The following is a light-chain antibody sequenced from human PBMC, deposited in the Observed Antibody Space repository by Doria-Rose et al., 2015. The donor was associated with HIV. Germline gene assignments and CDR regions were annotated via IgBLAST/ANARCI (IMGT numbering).Light chain of an antibody. J-gene: IGKJ3*01. Sequence: DIRVTQSPESLGMSLGERATLNCRSNQSLLYTSKNYLAWYQQKPGQPPILLIYWSSTRQSGVPARFSGSGSGTDFTLTISSLEAEDVAVYYCQQYYDTPSFGPGTTVDIE. CDR1: QSLLYTSKNY. CDR2: WSS. V-gene: IGKV4-1*01. CDR3: QQYYDTPS.